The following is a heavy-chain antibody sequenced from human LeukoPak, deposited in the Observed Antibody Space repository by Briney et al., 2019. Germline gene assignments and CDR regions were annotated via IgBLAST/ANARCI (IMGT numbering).Heavy chain of an antibody. CDR2: IKQDGSEK. CDR3: ARVRVGAYNWFDP. V-gene: IGHV3-7*01. Sequence: GGSLRLSCEASGFTFSSHWMSWVRQAPGKGLEWVANIKQDGSEKYYVDSVKGRFTNSRDNAKNSLYLQMNSLRAEDTAVYYCARVRVGAYNWFDPWGQGTLVTVSS. J-gene: IGHJ5*02. CDR1: GFTFSSHW. D-gene: IGHD1-26*01.